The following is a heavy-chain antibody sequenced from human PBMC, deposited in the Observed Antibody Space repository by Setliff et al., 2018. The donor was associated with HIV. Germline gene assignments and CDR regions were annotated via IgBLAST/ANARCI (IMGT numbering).Heavy chain of an antibody. CDR2: IRDNGIST. D-gene: IGHD1-26*01. V-gene: IGHV3-23*01. Sequence: PGGSLRLSCAASGFIFNNYGMSWVRRAPGKGLEWVSGIRDNGISTYYADSVTGRFIISRDNSKNTLFLQMNSLKVEDTAVYYCAKGALCGRNRDVCFGPWGQGTLVTVSS. CDR1: GFIFNNYG. J-gene: IGHJ5*02. CDR3: AKGALCGRNRDVCFGP.